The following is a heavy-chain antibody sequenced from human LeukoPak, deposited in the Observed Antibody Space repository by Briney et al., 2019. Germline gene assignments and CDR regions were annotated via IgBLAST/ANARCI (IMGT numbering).Heavy chain of an antibody. V-gene: IGHV3-23*01. CDR1: GFTFSSYA. J-gene: IGHJ4*02. Sequence: GGSLRLSCAASGFTFSSYAMSWVRQAPGKGLEWVSAISGSGGSTYYADSVKGRFTISRDNSKNTLYLQMNSLRAEDTAVYYCAKTRNPGGSQGGGKYYFDYWGQGTLVTVSS. CDR2: ISGSGGST. D-gene: IGHD1-26*01. CDR3: AKTRNPGGSQGGGKYYFDY.